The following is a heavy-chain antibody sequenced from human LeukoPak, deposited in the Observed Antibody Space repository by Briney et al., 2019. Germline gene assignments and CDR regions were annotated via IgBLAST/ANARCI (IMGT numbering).Heavy chain of an antibody. J-gene: IGHJ6*03. Sequence: SETLSLTCTVSGYSISSGYYWGWIRQPPGKGLEWLGSTYHSGSTYYHPSSRSRVTISVDTSKNQCSLKLSSVTAADTAVYYCARVLYYYYYMDVWGKGTTVTVSS. CDR1: GYSISSGYY. CDR2: TYHSGST. V-gene: IGHV4-38-2*02. CDR3: ARVLYYYYYMDV.